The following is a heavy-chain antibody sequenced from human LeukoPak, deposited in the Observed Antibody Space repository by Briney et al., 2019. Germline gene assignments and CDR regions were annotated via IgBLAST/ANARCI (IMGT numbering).Heavy chain of an antibody. D-gene: IGHD3-10*01. CDR3: APYGSGGYYNTSLDY. Sequence: SVKVSCKASGGTFSSYAISWVRQAPGQGLEWMGGIIPIFGTANYAQKFQGRVTITADESTSTAYMELSSLRSEDTAVYYCAPYGSGGYYNTSLDYWGQGTLVTVSS. V-gene: IGHV1-69*13. J-gene: IGHJ4*02. CDR1: GGTFSSYA. CDR2: IIPIFGTA.